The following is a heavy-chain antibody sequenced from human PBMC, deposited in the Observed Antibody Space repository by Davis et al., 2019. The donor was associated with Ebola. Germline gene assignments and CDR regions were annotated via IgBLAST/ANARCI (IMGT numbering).Heavy chain of an antibody. V-gene: IGHV1-58*01. J-gene: IGHJ6*02. CDR2: IVVGSGNT. CDR3: AMRGGYCSGVSCQTPYYYYGMDV. CDR1: GFTFTSSA. D-gene: IGHD2-15*01. Sequence: SVKVSCKASGFTFTSSAVQWVRQARGQRLEWIGWIVVGSGNTNYAQKFQERVTITRDMSTSTAYMELSSLRSEDTAVYYCAMRGGYCSGVSCQTPYYYYGMDVWGQGTTVTVSS.